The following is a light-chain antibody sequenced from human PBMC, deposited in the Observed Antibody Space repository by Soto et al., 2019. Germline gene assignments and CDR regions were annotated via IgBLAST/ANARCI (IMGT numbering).Light chain of an antibody. CDR3: QQSYSTPYT. V-gene: IGKV1-39*01. J-gene: IGKJ2*01. Sequence: DIHMTQSPSSLSASVGDRVTITCRASQSISNYLNWYQQKPGKAPNLLIYIASNLHSGVPSRFSGSGSGTDFTLTISSLQPEDFVTYYCQQSYSTPYTFGQGTKLDIK. CDR2: IAS. CDR1: QSISNY.